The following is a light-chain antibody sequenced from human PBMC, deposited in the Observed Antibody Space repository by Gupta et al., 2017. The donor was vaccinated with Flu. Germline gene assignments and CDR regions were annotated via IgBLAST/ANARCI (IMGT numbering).Light chain of an antibody. V-gene: IGLV2-11*01. J-gene: IGLJ2*01. CDR1: SSDVGRYNY. Sequence: QSALTQPRSVSGSPGQSVAISCTGTSSDVGRYNYVAWYQQYPGSAPKLIIYDVTRRPSGVPYRFSGSKSGTTASLTISGLQAEDEAYYHCCSYGGTYISVGGGTRLTVL. CDR2: DVT. CDR3: CSYGGTYIS.